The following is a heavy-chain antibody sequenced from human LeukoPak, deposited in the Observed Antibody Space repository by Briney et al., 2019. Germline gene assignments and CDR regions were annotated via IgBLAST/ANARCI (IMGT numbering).Heavy chain of an antibody. Sequence: GGSLRLSCAASGFTFSNYAMSWVRQAPGKGLEWVSGISASGGSTFYADSVRGRFTISRDNSKDTPYLQMSSLRAEDTAVYYCAKDRAYYYTSGNSYDAFDIWGQGTMVTVSS. D-gene: IGHD3-10*01. CDR3: AKDRAYYYTSGNSYDAFDI. J-gene: IGHJ3*02. V-gene: IGHV3-23*01. CDR1: GFTFSNYA. CDR2: ISASGGST.